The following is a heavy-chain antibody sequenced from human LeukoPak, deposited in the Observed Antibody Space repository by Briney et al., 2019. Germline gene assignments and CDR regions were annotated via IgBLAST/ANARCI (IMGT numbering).Heavy chain of an antibody. CDR2: ISASNGNT. Sequence: ASVKVSCKASGYTFTRYGISWVRQAPGQGLQWLGWISASNGNTNYAQKFRDRVTMSTDTSTGTAYLDVRSLTSDDTAVYYCARDLRYFDWTRPYYYYMDVWGKGTTVTISS. CDR3: ARDLRYFDWTRPYYYYMDV. J-gene: IGHJ6*03. D-gene: IGHD3-9*01. V-gene: IGHV1-18*01. CDR1: GYTFTRYG.